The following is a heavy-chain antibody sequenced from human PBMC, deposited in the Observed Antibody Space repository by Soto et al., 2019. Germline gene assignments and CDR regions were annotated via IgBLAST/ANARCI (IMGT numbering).Heavy chain of an antibody. V-gene: IGHV3-72*01. CDR3: ARGALRSALDY. Sequence: GGSLRLSCAGSGFTLSDHYIDWVRQAPGKGLEWVGRSRDKAQGIIYYADSVKGRFTISRDNAKNSLYLQMNSLRDEDTAVYYCARGALRSALDYWGQGTLVTSPQ. CDR2: SRDKAQGII. D-gene: IGHD2-15*01. CDR1: GFTLSDHY. J-gene: IGHJ4*02.